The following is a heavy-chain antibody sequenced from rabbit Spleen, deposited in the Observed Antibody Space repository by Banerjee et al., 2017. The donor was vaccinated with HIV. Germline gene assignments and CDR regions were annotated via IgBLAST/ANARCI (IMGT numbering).Heavy chain of an antibody. CDR3: ARDTSSSFSSYGMDL. CDR1: GVSFSSSDY. D-gene: IGHD1-1*01. CDR2: AYGGSSGNT. V-gene: IGHV1S40*01. Sequence: ESGGDLVKPGASLTLTCTASGVSFSSSDYMCWVRQAPGKGLEWVACAYGGSSGNTYSATWAKGRFTVSKTASTTVTLQMTSLTAADTATYFCARDTSSSFSSYGMDLWGPGTLVTVS. J-gene: IGHJ6*01.